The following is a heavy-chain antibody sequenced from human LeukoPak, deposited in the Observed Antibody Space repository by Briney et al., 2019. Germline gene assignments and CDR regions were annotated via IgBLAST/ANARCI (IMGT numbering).Heavy chain of an antibody. CDR2: IYYTGST. Sequence: SETLSLTCTVSGGSISSSDLYWSWIRQPPGMGLECIGYIYYTGSTYYNPSLKSRVTISVDTSKNQFSLKMSSVTAADTAVYYCARVVRDIVVVPAALDRFDYWGQGTLVTVSS. CDR1: GGSISSSDLY. V-gene: IGHV4-30-4*08. CDR3: ARVVRDIVVVPAALDRFDY. D-gene: IGHD2-2*01. J-gene: IGHJ4*02.